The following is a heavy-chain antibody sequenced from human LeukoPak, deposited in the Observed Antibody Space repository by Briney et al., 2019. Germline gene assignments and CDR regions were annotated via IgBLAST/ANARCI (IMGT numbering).Heavy chain of an antibody. Sequence: GGSLRLSCAASGFTFSSYEMNWVRQAPGKGLEWVSYISSSGSTIYYADSVKGRFTISRDNAKNSLYLQMNSLRAEDTAVYYCARESQSAYYFDSSGYEDAFDIWGQGTMVTVSS. J-gene: IGHJ3*02. D-gene: IGHD3-22*01. V-gene: IGHV3-48*03. CDR3: ARESQSAYYFDSSGYEDAFDI. CDR2: ISSSGSTI. CDR1: GFTFSSYE.